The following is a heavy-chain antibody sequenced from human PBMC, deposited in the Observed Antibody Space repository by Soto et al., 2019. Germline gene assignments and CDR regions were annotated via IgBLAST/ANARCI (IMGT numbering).Heavy chain of an antibody. V-gene: IGHV1-69*08. J-gene: IGHJ4*02. CDR3: ARERDTVTTKYYFDY. D-gene: IGHD4-17*01. Sequence: QVQLVQSGAEVKKPGSSVKVSCKASGGTFSSYTISWVRQAPGQGLEWMGRIIPILGIANYAPKFQGRVTITADKSTSTAYMELSSLRSEDTAVYYCARERDTVTTKYYFDYWGQGTLVTVSS. CDR2: IIPILGIA. CDR1: GGTFSSYT.